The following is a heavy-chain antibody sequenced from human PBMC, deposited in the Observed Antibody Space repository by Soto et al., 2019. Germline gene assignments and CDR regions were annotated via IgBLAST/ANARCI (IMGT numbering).Heavy chain of an antibody. D-gene: IGHD6-19*01. CDR1: GFTVSSNY. V-gene: IGHV3-53*01. Sequence: GGSLRLSCAASGFTVSSNYMSWVRQAPGKGLEWVSVIYSGGSTYYADSVKGRFTISRDNSKNTLYLQMNSLRAEDTAVYYCGRLQWLVTYNWFDPWGQGTLVTVSS. J-gene: IGHJ5*02. CDR3: GRLQWLVTYNWFDP. CDR2: IYSGGST.